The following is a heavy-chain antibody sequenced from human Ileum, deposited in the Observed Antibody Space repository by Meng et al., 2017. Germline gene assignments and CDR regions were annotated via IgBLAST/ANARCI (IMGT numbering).Heavy chain of an antibody. CDR2: IHHSETT. D-gene: IGHD3-10*01. Sequence: QVQLQESGPGLVKPSGTLSLTCAVPCGSISSSIWWSWVRQPPETGLEWIGEIHHSETTNYSPSLKSRLNISVDKSKNQFSLKLQSVTAADTAVYFCARGVVSGSHYNTYWGQGILVTVSS. J-gene: IGHJ4*02. CDR1: CGSISSSIW. CDR3: ARGVVSGSHYNTY. V-gene: IGHV4-4*02.